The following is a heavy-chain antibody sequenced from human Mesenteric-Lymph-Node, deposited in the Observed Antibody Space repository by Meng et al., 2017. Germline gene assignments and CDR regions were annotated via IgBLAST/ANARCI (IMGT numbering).Heavy chain of an antibody. D-gene: IGHD6-19*01. CDR1: GFTFSDSE. V-gene: IGHV3-48*03. Sequence: GESLKISCAASGFTFSDSEMNWVRQAPGKGLEWVSYISSSGSTIYYADSVKGRFTISRDNAKNSLYLQMNSLRAEDTAVYYCARGQWLVSVWGQGTLVTVSS. J-gene: IGHJ4*02. CDR3: ARGQWLVSV. CDR2: ISSSGSTI.